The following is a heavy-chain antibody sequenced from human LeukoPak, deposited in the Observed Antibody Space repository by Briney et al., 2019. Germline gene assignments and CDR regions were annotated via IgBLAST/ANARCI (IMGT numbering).Heavy chain of an antibody. CDR3: TKYSGSYSFDY. CDR2: IKSKGSGETT. V-gene: IGHV3-15*01. J-gene: IGHJ4*02. Sequence: GGSLRLSGAGSGFTFSNAWMSWVRRAPGKGLEWVGRIKSKGSGETTDYAAPVKGRFTISRDDSKNTLYLQMNSLETEDTAVYYCTKYSGSYSFDYWGQGALVTVSS. D-gene: IGHD1-26*01. CDR1: GFTFSNAW.